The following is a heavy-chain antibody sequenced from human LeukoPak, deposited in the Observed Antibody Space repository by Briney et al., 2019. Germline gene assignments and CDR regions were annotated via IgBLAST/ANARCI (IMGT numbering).Heavy chain of an antibody. D-gene: IGHD3-16*02. J-gene: IGHJ5*02. CDR1: GFTFSSYA. V-gene: IGHV3-23*01. Sequence: GGSLRLSCAASGFTFSSYAMSWVRQAPGKGLEWVSAISGSGGSTYYADSVKGRFTISRDNSKNTLYLQMNSLRAGDTAVYYCACRDDYVWGSYRNWFDPWGQGTLVTVSS. CDR3: ACRDDYVWGSYRNWFDP. CDR2: ISGSGGST.